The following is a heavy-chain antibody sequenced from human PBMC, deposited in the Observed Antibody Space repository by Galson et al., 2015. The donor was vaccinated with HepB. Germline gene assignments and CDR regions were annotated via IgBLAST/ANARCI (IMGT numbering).Heavy chain of an antibody. D-gene: IGHD2-15*01. Sequence: LSLTCAVYGGSFSGYYWSWIRQPPGKGLEWIGEINHSGSTNYNPSLKSRVTISVDKSKNQFSLKLSSVTAADTAVYYCARWEYCSGGSCYFDWGQGTLVTVSS. CDR3: ARWEYCSGGSCYFD. V-gene: IGHV4-34*01. CDR2: INHSGST. J-gene: IGHJ4*02. CDR1: GGSFSGYY.